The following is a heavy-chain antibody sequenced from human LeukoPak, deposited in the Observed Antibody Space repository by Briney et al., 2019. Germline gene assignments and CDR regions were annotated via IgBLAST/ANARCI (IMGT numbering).Heavy chain of an antibody. D-gene: IGHD3-16*02. CDR1: GFTFSSYW. CDR2: IKQDGSEK. Sequence: GGSLRLSCAASGFTFSSYWMSWVRQAPGKGLEWVANIKQDGSEKYYVDSVKGRFTISRDNAKNSLYLQMNSLRAEDTAVYYCARIRITFGGVIVIQEYYFDYWGQGTLVTVSS. V-gene: IGHV3-7*01. CDR3: ARIRITFGGVIVIQEYYFDY. J-gene: IGHJ4*02.